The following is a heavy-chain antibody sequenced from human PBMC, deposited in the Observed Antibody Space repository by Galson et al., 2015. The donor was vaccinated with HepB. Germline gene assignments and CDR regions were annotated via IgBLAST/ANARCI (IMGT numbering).Heavy chain of an antibody. J-gene: IGHJ4*02. CDR1: GYTFTSYA. V-gene: IGHV1-69*04. CDR2: INPNIGIA. CDR3: ARAGGGSGSPYDY. D-gene: IGHD3-10*01. Sequence: SVKVSCKASGYTFTSYAISWVRQATGQGLEWMGRINPNIGIANYAQKFQGRVTLTTDNSTSTAYMELSSLRSEDTAVYYCARAGGGSGSPYDYWGQGTLVTVSS.